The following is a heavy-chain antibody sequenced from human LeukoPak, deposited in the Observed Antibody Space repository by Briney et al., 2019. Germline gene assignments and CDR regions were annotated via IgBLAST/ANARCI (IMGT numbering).Heavy chain of an antibody. Sequence: GGSLRLSCAASGFTFNNAWMTWVRQAPGKGLERVGRIRGKTDGETTDYAAPVQGRFTISRDDSKDTLYLQMNSLKTEDTAVYYCILAAAGPAYWGQGALVTVSS. CDR3: ILAAAGPAY. CDR2: IRGKTDGETT. D-gene: IGHD6-13*01. V-gene: IGHV3-15*01. J-gene: IGHJ4*02. CDR1: GFTFNNAW.